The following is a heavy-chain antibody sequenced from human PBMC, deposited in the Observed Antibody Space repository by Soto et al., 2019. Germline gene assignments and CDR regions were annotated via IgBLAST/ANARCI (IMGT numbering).Heavy chain of an antibody. D-gene: IGHD6-19*01. J-gene: IGHJ4*02. Sequence: PGGSLRLSCAASGFTFSSYGMHWVRQAPGKGLEWVAVIWYDGSNKYYADSVKGRFTISRDNSKNTLYLQMNSLRAEDTAVYYCARDHVAVAEEMTDFDYWGQGTLVTVSS. CDR2: IWYDGSNK. CDR3: ARDHVAVAEEMTDFDY. V-gene: IGHV3-33*01. CDR1: GFTFSSYG.